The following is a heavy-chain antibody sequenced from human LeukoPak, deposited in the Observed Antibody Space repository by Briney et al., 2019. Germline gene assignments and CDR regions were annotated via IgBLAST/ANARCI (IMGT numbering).Heavy chain of an antibody. CDR2: IYPDDSDT. Sequence: GESLKISCKGSGYTFTTYWIAWVRQKPGKGLEWMGIIYPDDSDTRYSPSFQGQVTISADKSIRPAYLQWSSLKASDTAMYYCARRQVMVVTPDDAFDIWGQGTMVTVSS. V-gene: IGHV5-51*01. CDR1: GYTFTTYW. CDR3: ARRQVMVVTPDDAFDI. J-gene: IGHJ3*02. D-gene: IGHD4-23*01.